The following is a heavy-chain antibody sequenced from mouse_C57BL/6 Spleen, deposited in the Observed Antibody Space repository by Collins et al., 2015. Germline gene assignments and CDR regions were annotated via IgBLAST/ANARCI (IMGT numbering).Heavy chain of an antibody. V-gene: IGHV14-1*01. D-gene: IGHD3-3*01. J-gene: IGHJ3*01. CDR2: IDPEDGDT. CDR1: GFNMKDYY. CDR3: TRGDAY. Sequence: EVQLQQSGAELVRPGASVKLSCTTSGFNMKDYYMHWVKQRPEQGLEWIGRIDPEDGDTEYAPMFQGKATMTVDTSSNIAYLHLIRLTSEDTAVYYCTRGDAYWGQGTLVTVSA.